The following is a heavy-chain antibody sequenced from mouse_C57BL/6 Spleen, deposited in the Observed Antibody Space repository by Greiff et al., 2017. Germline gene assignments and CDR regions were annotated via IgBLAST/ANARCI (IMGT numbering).Heavy chain of an antibody. D-gene: IGHD2-5*01. J-gene: IGHJ4*01. CDR2: ILPGSGST. V-gene: IGHV1-9*01. Sequence: VKLQESGAELMKPGASVKLSCKATGYTFTGYWIEWVKQRPGHGLEWIGEILPGSGSTNYNEKFKGKATFTADTSSNTAYMQLSSLTTEDSAIYYCAILDRGVDYSNYGGAMDYWGQGTSVTVSS. CDR1: GYTFTGYW. CDR3: AILDRGVDYSNYGGAMDY.